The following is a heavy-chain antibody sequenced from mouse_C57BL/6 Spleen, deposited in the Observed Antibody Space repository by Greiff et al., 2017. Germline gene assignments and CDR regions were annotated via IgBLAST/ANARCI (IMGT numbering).Heavy chain of an antibody. Sequence: QVQLKEPGAELVKPGASVKMSCKASGYTFTSYWITWVKQRPGQGLEWIGDIYPGSGSTNYNEKFKSKATLTVDTSSSTAYMQLSSLTSEDSAVYYCAYYGSSEDYAMDYWGQGTSVTVSS. CDR3: AYYGSSEDYAMDY. J-gene: IGHJ4*01. CDR2: IYPGSGST. CDR1: GYTFTSYW. D-gene: IGHD1-1*01. V-gene: IGHV1-55*01.